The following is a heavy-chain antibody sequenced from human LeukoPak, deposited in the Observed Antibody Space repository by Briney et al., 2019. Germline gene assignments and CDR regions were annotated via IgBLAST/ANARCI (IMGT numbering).Heavy chain of an antibody. D-gene: IGHD2-2*01. CDR2: IYTSGST. V-gene: IGHV4-4*07. CDR3: ARDVVAAVGSFGY. J-gene: IGHJ4*02. CDR1: GESIKSFY. Sequence: SETLSLTCTVSGESIKSFYWSWIRQPAGKGLEWIGRIYTSGSTNYSPSLKSRVTMSVDTSKNQFSLKLSSVTAADTAVYYCARDVVAAVGSFGYWGQGTQVTVSS.